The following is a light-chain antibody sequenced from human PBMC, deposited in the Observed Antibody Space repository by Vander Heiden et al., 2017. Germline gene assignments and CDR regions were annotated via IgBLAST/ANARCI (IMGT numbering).Light chain of an antibody. CDR1: GSNIGSNY. V-gene: IGLV1-47*02. Sequence: QSVVTQPPSASGTPGQRVTISCSGTGSNIGSNYVYWYQQLPGAAPKLLIYGNDQRPSGVPDRFSGSKSGTSASLAISGLRSEDEADYYCAAWDDSLSGFYVFGTGTKVTV. CDR2: GND. CDR3: AAWDDSLSGFYV. J-gene: IGLJ1*01.